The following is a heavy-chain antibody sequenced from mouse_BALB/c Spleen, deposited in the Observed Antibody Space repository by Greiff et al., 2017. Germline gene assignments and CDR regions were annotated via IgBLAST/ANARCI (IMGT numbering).Heavy chain of an antibody. CDR1: GYTFTSYY. D-gene: IGHD1-1*01. CDR2: INPSNGGT. J-gene: IGHJ3*01. Sequence: VQLQQSGAELVKPGASVKLSCKASGYTFTSYYMYWVKQRPGQGLEWIGEINPSNGGTNFNEKFKSKATLTVDKSSSTAYMQLSSLTSEDSAVYYCTSGFYYYGSTPFAYWGQGTLVTVSA. V-gene: IGHV1S16*01. CDR3: TSGFYYYGSTPFAY.